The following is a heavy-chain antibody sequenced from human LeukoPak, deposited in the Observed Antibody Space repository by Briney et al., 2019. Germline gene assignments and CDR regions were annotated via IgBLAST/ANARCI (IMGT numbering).Heavy chain of an antibody. D-gene: IGHD3-22*01. J-gene: IGHJ6*03. V-gene: IGHV4-4*09. Sequence: SETLPLTCTVSGGSISSYYWSWIRQPPGKGLEWIGYIYTSGSTNYNPSLKSRVTISVDTSKNQFSLKLSSVTAADTAVYYCARLSYDSSGYYRYYYYYYMDVWGKGTTVTVSS. CDR3: ARLSYDSSGYYRYYYYYYMDV. CDR1: GGSISSYY. CDR2: IYTSGST.